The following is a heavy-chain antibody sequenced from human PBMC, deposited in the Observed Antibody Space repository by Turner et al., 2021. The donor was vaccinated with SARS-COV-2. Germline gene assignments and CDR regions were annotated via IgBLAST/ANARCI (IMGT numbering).Heavy chain of an antibody. V-gene: IGHV3-30-3*01. D-gene: IGHD4-17*01. CDR3: ARNYGGNSLDY. J-gene: IGHJ4*02. CDR2: ISYDGSNK. Sequence: QVQLVESGGGVVQPGRSLRLSCAASGFTFSSYAMHWVRQARGKGLEWVAVISYDGSNKFYADSVKGRFTISRDNSKNTLYLQMNSLRAEDTAVYYCARNYGGNSLDYWGQGTLVTVSS. CDR1: GFTFSSYA.